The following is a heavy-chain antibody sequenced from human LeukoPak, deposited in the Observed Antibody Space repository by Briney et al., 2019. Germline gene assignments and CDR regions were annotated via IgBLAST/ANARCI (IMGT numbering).Heavy chain of an antibody. Sequence: GGSLRLSCAASGFTFNNYDMHWVRQAPGKGLEWVSYISSSGSTIYYADSVKGRFTISRDNAKDTLYLQMNSLTAEDTAVYYCARDGGGSSGYYWGLGHWGQGTLVTVSS. J-gene: IGHJ5*02. V-gene: IGHV3-48*04. D-gene: IGHD3-22*01. CDR1: GFTFNNYD. CDR3: ARDGGGSSGYYWGLGH. CDR2: ISSSGSTI.